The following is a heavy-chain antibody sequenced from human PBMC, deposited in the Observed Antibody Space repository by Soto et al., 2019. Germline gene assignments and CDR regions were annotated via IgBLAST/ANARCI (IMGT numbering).Heavy chain of an antibody. V-gene: IGHV1-3*01. D-gene: IGHD6-13*01. CDR2: INAGNGNT. CDR3: ASGDSSSWYEGPFDY. Sequence: QVQLVQSGAEVKKPGASVKVSCKASGYTFTSYAMHWVRQAPGQRLEWMGWINAGNGNTKYSQKFQGRVTITRDTSASTAYMELSSLRSEDTAVYYCASGDSSSWYEGPFDYWGQGTLVTVS. J-gene: IGHJ4*02. CDR1: GYTFTSYA.